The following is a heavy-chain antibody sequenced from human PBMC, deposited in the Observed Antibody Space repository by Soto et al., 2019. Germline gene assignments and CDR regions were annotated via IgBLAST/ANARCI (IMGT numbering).Heavy chain of an antibody. V-gene: IGHV1-18*01. CDR2: ISPDNGNT. J-gene: IGHJ6*02. CDR1: GYTFTIYG. D-gene: IGHD5-12*01. Sequence: QVQLVQSGGEVKKPGASVKVSCKASGYTFTIYGINWVRQAPGQGLEWMGWISPDNGNTNYAQKLQGRVTMTTDTSTSTVYMELRSLRSEATAVYYCARALAYSGYAGMDVWGPGTTVTVSS. CDR3: ARALAYSGYAGMDV.